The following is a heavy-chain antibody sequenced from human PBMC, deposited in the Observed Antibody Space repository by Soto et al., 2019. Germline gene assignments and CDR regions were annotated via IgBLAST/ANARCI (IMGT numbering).Heavy chain of an antibody. V-gene: IGHV3-23*01. Sequence: GGSLRLSCAASVFSFSSYAMSLVRQPPGKGLEWVSGLSGSSGDTYYADSVKGRFTISRDNSKNTLYLQMNSLSADDTAVYSCAQNGSRSDVLSWFGPWGQG. CDR1: VFSFSSYA. J-gene: IGHJ5*02. CDR3: AQNGSRSDVLSWFGP. CDR2: LSGSSGDT. D-gene: IGHD3-10*02.